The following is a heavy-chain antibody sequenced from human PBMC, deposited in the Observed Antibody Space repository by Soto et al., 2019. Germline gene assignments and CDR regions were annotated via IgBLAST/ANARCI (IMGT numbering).Heavy chain of an antibody. CDR1: GFSLSTTGVA. CDR3: ALHPTAVGYFDY. D-gene: IGHD4-17*01. V-gene: IGHV2-5*02. CDR2: VYWDDDK. J-gene: IGHJ4*02. Sequence: QITLKESGPTLVKPTQTLTLTCTFSGFSLSTTGVAVGWIRQPPGKALEWLALVYWDDDKRYSPSLKSRLTLTKDTSKTQSVLTMPNMDPVDAATYSCALHPTAVGYFDYWGQGTLVTVSS.